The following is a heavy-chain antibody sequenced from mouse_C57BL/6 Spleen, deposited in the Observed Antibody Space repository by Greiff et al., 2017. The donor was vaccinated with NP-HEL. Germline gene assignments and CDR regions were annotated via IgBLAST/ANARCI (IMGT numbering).Heavy chain of an antibody. CDR3: ARRFDYDGGYAMDY. D-gene: IGHD2-4*01. CDR2: ISSGGSYT. Sequence: EVKVIESGGDLVKPGGSLKLSCAASGFTFSSYGMSWVRQTPDKRLECVATISSGGSYTYYPDSVKGRFTISRDNAKNTLYLQMSSLKSEDTAMYYCARRFDYDGGYAMDYWGQGTSVTVSS. J-gene: IGHJ4*01. CDR1: GFTFSSYG. V-gene: IGHV5-6*02.